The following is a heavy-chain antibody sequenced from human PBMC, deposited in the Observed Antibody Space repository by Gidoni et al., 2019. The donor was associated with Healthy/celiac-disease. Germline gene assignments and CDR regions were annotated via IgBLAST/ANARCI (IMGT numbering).Heavy chain of an antibody. V-gene: IGHV4-39*07. CDR1: GGSISSSSYY. D-gene: IGHD5-12*01. CDR2: IYYSGST. CDR3: ARPRKYSGYDLSKFAFDI. Sequence: QLQLQESGPGLVKPSETLSLTCTVSGGSISSSSYYWGWIRQPPGKGLEWIGSIYYSGSTYHNPSLKSRVTISVDTSKNQFSLKLSSVTAADTAVYYCARPRKYSGYDLSKFAFDIWGQGTMVTVSS. J-gene: IGHJ3*02.